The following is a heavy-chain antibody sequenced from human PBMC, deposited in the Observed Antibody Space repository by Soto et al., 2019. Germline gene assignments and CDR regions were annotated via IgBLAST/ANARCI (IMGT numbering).Heavy chain of an antibody. V-gene: IGHV1-18*01. CDR1: GYAFTIYV. J-gene: IGHJ4*02. CDR3: ARDLSGYCSSTSCPLFDY. Sequence: ALVKVSCKASGYAFTIYVVGWVLQAPGQGLEWMGWISAYNGNTNYAQKLQGRVTMTTDTSTSTAYMELRSLRSDDTAVYYCARDLSGYCSSTSCPLFDYWGQGTLVTVS. D-gene: IGHD2-2*01. CDR2: ISAYNGNT.